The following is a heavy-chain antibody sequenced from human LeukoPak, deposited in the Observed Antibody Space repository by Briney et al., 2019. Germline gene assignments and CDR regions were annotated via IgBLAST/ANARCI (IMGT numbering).Heavy chain of an antibody. CDR3: ARRRVTMIVVVHGFDY. CDR2: INHSGST. V-gene: IGHV4-34*01. D-gene: IGHD3-22*01. Sequence: PSETLSLTCAVYGGSFSGYYWSWIRQPPGKGLEWLGEINHSGSTNYNPSLKSRVTISVDTSKNQCSLKLSSVTAADTAVYYCARRRVTMIVVVHGFDYWGQGTLVTVSS. CDR1: GGSFSGYY. J-gene: IGHJ4*02.